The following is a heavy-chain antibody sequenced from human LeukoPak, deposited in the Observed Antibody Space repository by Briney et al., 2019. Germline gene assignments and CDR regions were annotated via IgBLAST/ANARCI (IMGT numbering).Heavy chain of an antibody. CDR3: AITPRPKNIFDP. V-gene: IGHV4-34*08. D-gene: IGHD1-14*01. J-gene: IGHJ5*02. CDR1: RFTFSNYV. Sequence: LRLSCAASRFTFSNYVMHWVRQAPGKGLEWIGEINHSGSTNYNPSLKSRVTISVDTSENQFSLRVKSLTAADTAVYFCAITPRPKNIFDPWGQGTLVTVSS. CDR2: INHSGST.